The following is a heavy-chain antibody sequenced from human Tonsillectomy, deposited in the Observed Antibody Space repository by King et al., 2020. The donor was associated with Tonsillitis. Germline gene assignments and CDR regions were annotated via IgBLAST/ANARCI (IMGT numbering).Heavy chain of an antibody. J-gene: IGHJ4*02. D-gene: IGHD3-10*01. CDR3: ARESRSGSYYTGPDY. V-gene: IGHV1-69*01. CDR2: IIPIFGTA. Sequence: VQLVESGAEVKKPGSSVKVSCKASGGTFSSYAISWVRQAPGQGLEWMGGIIPIFGTANYAQKFQGRVTITADESTSTAYMELNSLRTEDTAVYYCARESRSGSYYTGPDYWGQGTLVTVSS. CDR1: GGTFSSYA.